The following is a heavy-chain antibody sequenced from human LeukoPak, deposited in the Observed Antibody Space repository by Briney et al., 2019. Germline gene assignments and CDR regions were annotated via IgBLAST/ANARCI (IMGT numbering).Heavy chain of an antibody. CDR2: IHRGGNT. CDR1: GFTVSGNY. Sequence: GGSLRLSCAASGFTVSGNYRSWFRQAPGKGLEWLSVIHRGGNTYYADSVKGRFTISRDSSKNTVFLQMDSLRAEDTAVYYCARDPGYGLGVDYGDYWGQGTLVTVSS. D-gene: IGHD3-10*01. CDR3: ARDPGYGLGVDYGDY. V-gene: IGHV3-66*01. J-gene: IGHJ4*02.